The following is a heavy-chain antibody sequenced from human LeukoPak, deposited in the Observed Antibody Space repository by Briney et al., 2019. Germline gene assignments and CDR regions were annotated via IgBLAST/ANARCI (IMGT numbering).Heavy chain of an antibody. J-gene: IGHJ3*02. CDR3: ARDLMAIVGARIRGSFDI. D-gene: IGHD1-26*01. V-gene: IGHV1-46*01. CDR1: GGTFSSYA. Sequence: ASVKVSCKASGGTFSSYAISWVRQAPGQGLEWMGIINPSGGSTSYAQKFQGRVTMTRDMSTSTVYMELSSLRSEDTAVYYCARDLMAIVGARIRGSFDIWGQGTMVTVSS. CDR2: INPSGGST.